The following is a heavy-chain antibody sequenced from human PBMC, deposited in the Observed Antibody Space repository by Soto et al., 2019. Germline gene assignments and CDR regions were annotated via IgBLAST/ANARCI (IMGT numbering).Heavy chain of an antibody. Sequence: SVTVSCKSSEGSFSYLSIAWRRQRTAQGLAGVGDIMTKLGTANYAQNFQDRVTITAGESTSTVYLELTSLRSADTCVYYCATVALYSRAYHYRTYLDSGGQGSRGTVS. CDR1: EGSFSYLS. J-gene: IGHJ4*02. D-gene: IGHD6-13*01. CDR2: IMTKLGTA. V-gene: IGHV1-69*13. CDR3: ATVALYSRAYHYRTYLDS.